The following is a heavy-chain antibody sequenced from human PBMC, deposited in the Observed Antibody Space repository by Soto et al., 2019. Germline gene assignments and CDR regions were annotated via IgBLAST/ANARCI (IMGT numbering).Heavy chain of an antibody. CDR3: AKGLERTRSSCYDY. Sequence: GGSLRLSCAASGFTFSTYAMSWVRQAPGKGLEWVSAISGSGGSTNYADSVKGRFTISRDNSKNTLYLQMNSLRAEDTAVYYCAKGLERTRSSCYDYWGQGTLVTVSS. CDR2: ISGSGGST. D-gene: IGHD2-2*01. V-gene: IGHV3-23*01. CDR1: GFTFSTYA. J-gene: IGHJ4*02.